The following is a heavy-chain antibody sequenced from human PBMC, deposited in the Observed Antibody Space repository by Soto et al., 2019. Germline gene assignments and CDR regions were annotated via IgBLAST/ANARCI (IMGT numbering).Heavy chain of an antibody. CDR2: TSGSGGTP. J-gene: IGHJ4*02. CDR3: AMGLAAAGPLDY. CDR1: GFTLSRSA. Sequence: PGGSLRLSCAASGFTLSRSAMSWVRQAPGRGLEWVSATSGSGGTPYYADSVKGRFTISRDNSRNTLYLVLNSLRAEDTAVYYCAMGLAAAGPLDYWGQGTLVTVSS. D-gene: IGHD6-13*01. V-gene: IGHV3-23*01.